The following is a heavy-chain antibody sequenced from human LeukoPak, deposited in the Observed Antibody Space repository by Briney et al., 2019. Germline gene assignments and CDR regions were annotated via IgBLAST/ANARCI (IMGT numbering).Heavy chain of an antibody. CDR1: GYTFTSYD. CDR2: MNPNSGNT. D-gene: IGHD6-19*01. J-gene: IGHJ5*02. V-gene: IGHV1-8*01. CDR3: ARGFTSGWYANWFDP. Sequence: GASVKVSCKASGYTFTSYDINWVRQATGQGLEWMGRMNPNSGNTGYVEKFQGRVNMTRDASISIAYMELSSLRSEDTAVYYCARGFTSGWYANWFDPWGQGTLVTVSS.